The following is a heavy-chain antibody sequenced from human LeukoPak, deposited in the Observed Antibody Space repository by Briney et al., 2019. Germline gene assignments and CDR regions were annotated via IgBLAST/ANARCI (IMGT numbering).Heavy chain of an antibody. V-gene: IGHV3-30*18. CDR3: AKINNDDDY. Sequence: GSLRLSCAASGFTFTTFGIHWVRQAPGKGLEWVAAISPDGNIEYYTESVKHRFTISRDNSKKLIYLEMNRLRGEGSGVYYCAKINNDDDYWGQGTLVTVSS. CDR2: ISPDGNIE. J-gene: IGHJ4*02. D-gene: IGHD1/OR15-1a*01. CDR1: GFTFTTFG.